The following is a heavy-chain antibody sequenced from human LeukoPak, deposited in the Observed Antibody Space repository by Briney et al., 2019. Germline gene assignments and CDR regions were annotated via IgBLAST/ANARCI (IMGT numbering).Heavy chain of an antibody. CDR2: MNPNSGNT. V-gene: IGHV1-8*03. D-gene: IGHD3-22*01. J-gene: IGHJ6*03. Sequence: ASVKVSCKASGGTFSSYTISWVRQATGQGLEWMGWMNPNSGNTGYAQKFQGRVTITRNTSISTAYMELSSLRSEDTAVYYCARVYYYDSSGYYGNYYYYYYMDVWGKGTTVTVSS. CDR3: ARVYYYDSSGYYGNYYYYYYMDV. CDR1: GGTFSSYT.